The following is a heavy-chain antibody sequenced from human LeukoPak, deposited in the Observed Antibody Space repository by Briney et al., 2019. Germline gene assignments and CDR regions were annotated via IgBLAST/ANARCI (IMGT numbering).Heavy chain of an antibody. V-gene: IGHV4-31*03. CDR1: GGSISSGGFF. CDR3: ARNDYGDYAPFDY. D-gene: IGHD4-17*01. CDR2: IYYTGST. J-gene: IGHJ4*02. Sequence: SQTLSLTCTVSGGSISSGGFFWSWIRQHPGKGLEWVGYIYYTGSTYYNPSLKSRVTISVDTSKNQFSLKLNSVTAADTAVYYCARNDYGDYAPFDYWGQGTLVTVSS.